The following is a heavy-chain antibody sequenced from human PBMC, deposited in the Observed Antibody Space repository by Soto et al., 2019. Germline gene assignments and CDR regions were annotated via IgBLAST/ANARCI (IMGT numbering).Heavy chain of an antibody. V-gene: IGHV1-2*04. J-gene: IGHJ4*02. CDR3: ARVHYDSSGSDPLFDY. Sequence: ASVKFSCKASGYTFTGYYMHWVRQAPGQGLEWMGWINPNSGGTNYAQKFQGWVTMTRDTSISTAYMELSRLRSDDTAVYYCARVHYDSSGSDPLFDYWGQGTLVTVSS. CDR2: INPNSGGT. CDR1: GYTFTGYY. D-gene: IGHD3-22*01.